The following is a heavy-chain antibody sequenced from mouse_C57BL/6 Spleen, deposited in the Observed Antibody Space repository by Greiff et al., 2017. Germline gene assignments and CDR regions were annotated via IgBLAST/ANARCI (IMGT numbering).Heavy chain of an antibody. J-gene: IGHJ2*01. CDR1: GFSFNTYA. Sequence: EVMLVESGGGLVQPKGSLKLSCAASGFSFNTYAMNWVRQAPGKGLEWVARIRSKSNNYATYYADSVKDRFTISRDDSESMLYLQMNNLKTEDTAMYYCVRHSHWDVLDYWGQGTTLTVSS. CDR3: VRHSHWDVLDY. D-gene: IGHD4-1*01. V-gene: IGHV10-1*01. CDR2: IRSKSNNYAT.